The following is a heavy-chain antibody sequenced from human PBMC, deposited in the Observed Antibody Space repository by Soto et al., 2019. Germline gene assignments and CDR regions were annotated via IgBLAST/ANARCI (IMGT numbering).Heavy chain of an antibody. CDR2: ISGSGGST. Sequence: VGSLRLSCAASGFTFSSYAMSWVRQAPGKGLEWVSAISGSGGSTYYADSVKGRFTISRDNSKNTLYLQMNSLRAEDTAVYYCAKGRMVRGVSAPDYWGQGTLVTVSS. CDR3: AKGRMVRGVSAPDY. J-gene: IGHJ4*02. V-gene: IGHV3-23*01. CDR1: GFTFSSYA. D-gene: IGHD3-10*01.